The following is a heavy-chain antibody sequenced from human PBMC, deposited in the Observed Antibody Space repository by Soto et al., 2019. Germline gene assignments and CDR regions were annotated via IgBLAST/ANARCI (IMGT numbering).Heavy chain of an antibody. D-gene: IGHD3-3*01. CDR2: IYYSGST. CDR3: ARCGNYDFWSGYSSYYYGVDV. Sequence: SDSLYLHCIFSVASVSSGSHYWRWIRQPPGKGLEWIGYIYYSGSTNYNPSLKSRVTISVDTSKNEFSLKLSSVTGADKAVYYGARCGNYDFWSGYSSYYYGVDVWGQGTTVTVSS. CDR1: VASVSSGSHY. V-gene: IGHV4-61*01. J-gene: IGHJ6*02.